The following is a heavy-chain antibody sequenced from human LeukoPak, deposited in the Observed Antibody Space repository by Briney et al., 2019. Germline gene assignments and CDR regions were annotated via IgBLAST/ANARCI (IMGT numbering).Heavy chain of an antibody. J-gene: IGHJ5*02. CDR2: ITGGGDRT. CDR1: GFTFSSSA. D-gene: IGHD3-3*01. CDR3: AKDLETPTRWFDP. Sequence: GGSLRLSCAASGFTFSSSAMSWVRQAPGKGLEWVSAITGGGDRTFSADSVKGRFTISRDNSRNTLYLQMNSLRAEDTAVYYCAKDLETPTRWFDPWGQGTLVTVSS. V-gene: IGHV3-23*01.